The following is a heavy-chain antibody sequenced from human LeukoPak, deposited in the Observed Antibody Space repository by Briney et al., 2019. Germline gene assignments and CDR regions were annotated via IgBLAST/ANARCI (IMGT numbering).Heavy chain of an antibody. CDR1: GFTFSSYS. D-gene: IGHD3-22*01. J-gene: IGHJ4*02. CDR2: ISSSSSYI. V-gene: IGHV3-21*01. CDR3: ARDEYYYDSSGYLDY. Sequence: GGSLRLSCAASGFTFSSYSMNWVRQAPGKGLEWVSSISSSSSYIYYADSVKGRFTISRDNAKNSLYLQMNSLRDEDTAVYFCARDEYYYDSSGYLDYWGQGTLVTVSS.